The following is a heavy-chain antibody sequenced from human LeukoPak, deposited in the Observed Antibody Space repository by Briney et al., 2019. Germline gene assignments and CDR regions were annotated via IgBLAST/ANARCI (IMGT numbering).Heavy chain of an antibody. Sequence: SETLSLTCAVYGGSFSGYYWSWIRQPPGKGLEWIGEINHSASTKYNPSLKSRVTTSVDTSKNQFSLKLSSVTAADTAVYYCARGGGLGLRYWGQGTLVTVSS. CDR2: INHSAST. D-gene: IGHD3-16*01. V-gene: IGHV4-34*01. CDR1: GGSFSGYY. J-gene: IGHJ4*02. CDR3: ARGGGLGLRY.